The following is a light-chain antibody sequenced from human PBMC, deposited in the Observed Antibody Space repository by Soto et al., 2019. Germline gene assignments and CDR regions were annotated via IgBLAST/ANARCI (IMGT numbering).Light chain of an antibody. CDR1: SSNIGNNA. J-gene: IGLJ2*01. CDR3: AEWDDSLNGRV. CDR2: YDD. Sequence: QSVLTQPPSVSEAPRQRVTITCSGSSSNIGNNAVNWYQQLPGKAPKLLIYYDDLLPSGVSDRFSGSKSGTSASLAISGLQSEDEADYYCAEWDDSLNGRVFGGGTKLTVL. V-gene: IGLV1-36*01.